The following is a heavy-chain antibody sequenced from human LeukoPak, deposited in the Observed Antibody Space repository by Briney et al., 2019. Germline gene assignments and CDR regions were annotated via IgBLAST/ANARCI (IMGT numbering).Heavy chain of an antibody. CDR1: GGTFSSYA. CDR3: AIGYCSSTSCPGEAY. V-gene: IGHV1-69*05. J-gene: IGHJ4*02. D-gene: IGHD2-2*01. CDR2: IIPIFGTA. Sequence: EASVKVSCKASGGTFSSYAISWVRQAPGQGLEWMGGIIPIFGTANYAQKFQGRVTITTDESTSTAYMELSSLRSEDTAVYYCAIGYCSSTSCPGEAYWGQGTLVTVSS.